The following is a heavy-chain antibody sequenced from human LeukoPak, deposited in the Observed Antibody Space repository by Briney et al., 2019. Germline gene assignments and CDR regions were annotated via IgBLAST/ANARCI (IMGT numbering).Heavy chain of an antibody. D-gene: IGHD2-15*01. CDR2: INPNSGGT. V-gene: IGHV1-2*04. CDR3: ARRYCSGGSCYSAFDI. J-gene: IGHJ3*02. Sequence: ASVKVSCKASGYTFTGYYMHWVRQAPGQGLEWMGWINPNSGGTNYAQKFQGWVTMTRDTSISTACMELSRLRSDDTAVYYCARRYCSGGSCYSAFDIWGHGTMVTVSS. CDR1: GYTFTGYY.